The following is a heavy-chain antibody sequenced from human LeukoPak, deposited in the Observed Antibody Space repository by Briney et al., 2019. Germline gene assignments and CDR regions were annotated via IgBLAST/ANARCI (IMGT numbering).Heavy chain of an antibody. CDR1: GGTFSSYA. D-gene: IGHD3-22*01. V-gene: IGHV1-69*05. CDR2: IIPIFGTA. CDR3: QHYYDSSGYSN. J-gene: IGHJ4*02. Sequence: ASVKVSCKASGGTFSSYAISWVRQAPGHGLEWMGRIIPIFGTANYAQKFQGRVTITTDESTSTAYMELSSLRSEDTAVYYCQHYYDSSGYSNWGQGTLVTVSS.